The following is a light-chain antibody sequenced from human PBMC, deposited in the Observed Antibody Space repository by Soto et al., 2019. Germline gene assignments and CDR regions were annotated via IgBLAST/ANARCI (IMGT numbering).Light chain of an antibody. CDR1: QSILYSSKNKNY. V-gene: IGKV4-1*01. J-gene: IGKJ2*01. CDR3: QQYYSSPHT. CDR2: WAS. Sequence: DIVLTQSPDSLAVSLGERATINCKSSQSILYSSKNKNYLAWYQQKPGQPPELLIYWASTRESGVPDRFSGSGSGTDFTLTISSLQAEDVAVYYCQQYYSSPHTSGQGTKLEIK.